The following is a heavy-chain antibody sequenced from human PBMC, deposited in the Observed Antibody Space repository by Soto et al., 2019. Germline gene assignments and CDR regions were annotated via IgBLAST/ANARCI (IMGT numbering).Heavy chain of an antibody. V-gene: IGHV1-69*13. D-gene: IGHD3-22*01. CDR1: GGSFSNHA. Sequence: GASVKVSCKASGGSFSNHAISWVRQAPGQGPEWMGGIIPLSGTTSYPQKFQGRVAITADESMTTAYMDLSSLRSDDTAVYYCARGPDRSGFYLFDFWGLGTLVTV. J-gene: IGHJ4*02. CDR3: ARGPDRSGFYLFDF. CDR2: IIPLSGTT.